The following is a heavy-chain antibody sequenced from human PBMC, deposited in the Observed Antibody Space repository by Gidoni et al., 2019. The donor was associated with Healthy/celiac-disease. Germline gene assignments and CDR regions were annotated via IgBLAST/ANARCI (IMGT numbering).Heavy chain of an antibody. CDR2: INPSGGST. CDR3: ARDAHEGDSSGYYGDYYYGMDV. D-gene: IGHD3-22*01. V-gene: IGHV1-46*01. CDR1: VYTFTSYY. J-gene: IGHJ6*02. Sequence: QVQLVQSGAEVKKPGASVKVSCKASVYTFTSYYLHWVRQAPGQGLEWMGIINPSGGSTSYAQKFQGRVTMTRDTSTSTVYMELSSLRSEDTAVYYCARDAHEGDSSGYYGDYYYGMDVWGQGTTVTVSS.